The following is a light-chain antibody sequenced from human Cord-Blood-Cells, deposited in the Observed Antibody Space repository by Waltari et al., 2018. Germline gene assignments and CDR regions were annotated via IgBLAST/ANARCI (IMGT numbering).Light chain of an antibody. V-gene: IGKV1-5*03. CDR1: QSISSW. J-gene: IGKJ1*01. CDR2: KAS. Sequence: DIQMTQSPSTLSASVGDRVTITCRASQSISSWLAWYLQKPGKARKLLIYKASSLESGVPSRFSGSGSGTEFTLTISSLQPDDFATYYCKQYNSYSPVGQGTKVEIK. CDR3: KQYNSYSP.